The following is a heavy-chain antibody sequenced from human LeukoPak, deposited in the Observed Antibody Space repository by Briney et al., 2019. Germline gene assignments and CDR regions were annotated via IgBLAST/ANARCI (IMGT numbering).Heavy chain of an antibody. D-gene: IGHD3-22*01. Sequence: GGSLRLSYAASGFTFSDYYMSWIRQAPGKGLEWVSGINWNSGNIGYADSVKGRFTISRDNAENSLYLQMNSLRAEDTAVYYCARSIYDSSGTFDYWGRGTLVTVSS. CDR2: INWNSGNI. V-gene: IGHV3-11*06. J-gene: IGHJ4*02. CDR3: ARSIYDSSGTFDY. CDR1: GFTFSDYY.